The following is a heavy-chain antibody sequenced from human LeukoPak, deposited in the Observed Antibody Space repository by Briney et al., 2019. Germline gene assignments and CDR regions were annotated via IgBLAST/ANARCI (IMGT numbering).Heavy chain of an antibody. J-gene: IGHJ4*02. CDR3: ARPYYDSSAPPYDY. V-gene: IGHV1-18*01. CDR2: SSAYNGNT. Sequence: GASVKVSCKASGYTFTSYGISWVRHAPGEGLQWMGWSSAYNGNTNDAQKLQVRVTMTTDTSTSTAYMELRSLRSDDTAVYYCARPYYDSSAPPYDYWGQGTLVTVSS. CDR1: GYTFTSYG. D-gene: IGHD3-22*01.